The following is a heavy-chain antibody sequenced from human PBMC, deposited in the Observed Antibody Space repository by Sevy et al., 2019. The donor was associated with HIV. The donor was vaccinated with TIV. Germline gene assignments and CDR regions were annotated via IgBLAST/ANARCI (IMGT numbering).Heavy chain of an antibody. V-gene: IGHV3-21*01. CDR2: NTGNDDYK. Sequence: GGSLRLSCSASGFTFISYTMIWVRQAPGRGLEWVAANTGNDDYKYYADSVKGRFTTSRDNAKNLLYLDMNSLRAEDTAVYYCARDHGHCSGAICYSGGYWGQGTLVTVSS. J-gene: IGHJ4*02. CDR3: ARDHGHCSGAICYSGGY. CDR1: GFTFISYT. D-gene: IGHD2-15*01.